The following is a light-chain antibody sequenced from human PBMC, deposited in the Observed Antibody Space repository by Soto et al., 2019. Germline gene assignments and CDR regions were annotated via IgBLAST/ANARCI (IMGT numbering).Light chain of an antibody. J-gene: IGLJ1*01. CDR3: AAWDDSLNGQV. CDR2: SNN. V-gene: IGLV1-44*01. CDR1: SSNIGSNT. Sequence: QSVLTQPPPASGTPGQRITISCSGSSSNIGSNTVNWYRQLPGTAPKLLIYSNNQRPSGVPDRFSGSKSGTSASLAISGLQSEDEADYYCAAWDDSLNGQVFGTGTKVTVL.